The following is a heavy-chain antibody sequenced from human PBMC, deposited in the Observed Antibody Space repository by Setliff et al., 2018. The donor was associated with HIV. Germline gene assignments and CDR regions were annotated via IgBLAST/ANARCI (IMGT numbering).Heavy chain of an antibody. V-gene: IGHV1-69*06. CDR2: IIPIIRSA. CDR1: GVTFTTYS. D-gene: IGHD1-26*01. J-gene: IGHJ3*02. Sequence: SVKVSCKTSGVTFTTYSITWVRQAPGQGLEWMGGIIPIIRSAKYAQKFQGRVTITADKSTSTAYMELTSLTSEDTAFYYCARAYRPRALDIWGQGTMVTVSS. CDR3: ARAYRPRALDI.